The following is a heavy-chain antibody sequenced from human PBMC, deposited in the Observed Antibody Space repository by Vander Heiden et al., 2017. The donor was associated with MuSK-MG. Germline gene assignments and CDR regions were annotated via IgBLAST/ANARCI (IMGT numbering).Heavy chain of an antibody. V-gene: IGHV3-33*01. CDR1: GFPFSSYG. D-gene: IGHD5-12*01. J-gene: IGHJ4*02. Sequence: QVQLVESGGGVVQPGRSLRLSCAASGFPFSSYGMHWVRQAPGKGLEWVAVIWYDGSNKYYADSVKGRFTISRDNSKNTLYLQMNSLRAEDTAVYYCARERGGQYSGYVVWGQGTLVTVSS. CDR3: ARERGGQYSGYVV. CDR2: IWYDGSNK.